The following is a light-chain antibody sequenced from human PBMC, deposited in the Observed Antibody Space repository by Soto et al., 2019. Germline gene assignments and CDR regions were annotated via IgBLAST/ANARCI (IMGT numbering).Light chain of an antibody. CDR2: DVS. CDR3: CSYAGNYV. J-gene: IGLJ1*01. Sequence: QSALTQPRSVSGSPGQSVTISCTGTSSDVGGYNYVSWYQHHPGKAPKLMIYDVSKRPSGVPDRFSGSKSGNTASLTISGLQAEDEADYYCCSYAGNYVFGTGTKLTVL. CDR1: SSDVGGYNY. V-gene: IGLV2-11*01.